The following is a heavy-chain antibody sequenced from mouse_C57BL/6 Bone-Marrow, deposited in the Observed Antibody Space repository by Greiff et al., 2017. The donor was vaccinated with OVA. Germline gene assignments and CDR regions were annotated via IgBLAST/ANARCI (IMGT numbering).Heavy chain of an antibody. J-gene: IGHJ1*03. CDR1: GFTFSDYG. Sequence: EVKVEESGGGLVKPGGSLKLSCAASGFTFSDYGMHWVRQAPEKGLEWVAYISSGSSTIYYADTVKGRFTISRDNAKNTLFLQMTSLRSEDTAMYYCARREGFWYFDVWGTGTTVTVSS. CDR3: ARREGFWYFDV. CDR2: ISSGSSTI. V-gene: IGHV5-17*01.